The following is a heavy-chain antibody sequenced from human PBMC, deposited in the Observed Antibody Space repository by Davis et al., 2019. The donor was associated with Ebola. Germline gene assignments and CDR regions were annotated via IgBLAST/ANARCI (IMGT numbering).Heavy chain of an antibody. D-gene: IGHD6-19*01. CDR3: ARASFGYNSGWYADY. CDR1: GFILTHYA. CDR2: VHGVNGNT. J-gene: IGHJ4*02. V-gene: IGHV1-3*01. Sequence: ASVKVSCKASGFILTHYAIHWVRQAPGQRLEWMGWVHGVNGNTKYSQRFQGRVTITTDTSASTVYLDLTSLRSDDTAVFYCARASFGYNSGWYADYWGPGSLVTVSS.